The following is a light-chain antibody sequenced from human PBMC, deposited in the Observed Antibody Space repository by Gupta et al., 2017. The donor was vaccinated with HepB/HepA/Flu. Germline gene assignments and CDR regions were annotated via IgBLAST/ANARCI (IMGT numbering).Light chain of an antibody. CDR1: QDIDNY. V-gene: IGKV1-33*01. J-gene: IGKJ2*03. Sequence: DIQMTQSPSFLSASIGDRVIITCQASQDIDNYLNLYQQKPGKAPNLPIYEAVHLETGVPSRFSGGGSGTDFTLTTISLQPEDIATYNCQQYDNLRSSFGQGTKLEI. CDR3: QQYDNLRSS. CDR2: EAV.